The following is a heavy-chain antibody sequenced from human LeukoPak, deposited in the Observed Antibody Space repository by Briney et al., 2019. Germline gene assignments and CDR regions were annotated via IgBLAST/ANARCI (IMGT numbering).Heavy chain of an antibody. Sequence: SETLSLTCAVYGGSFSGYYWSWIRQPPGKGLEWIGEINHSGSTNYNPSLKSRVTISVDTSKNQCSLKLSSVTAADTAVYYCARGRKDRGITMIVVVTKARGAFDIWGQGTMVTVSS. CDR1: GGSFSGYY. D-gene: IGHD3-22*01. V-gene: IGHV4-34*01. J-gene: IGHJ3*02. CDR3: ARGRKDRGITMIVVVTKARGAFDI. CDR2: INHSGST.